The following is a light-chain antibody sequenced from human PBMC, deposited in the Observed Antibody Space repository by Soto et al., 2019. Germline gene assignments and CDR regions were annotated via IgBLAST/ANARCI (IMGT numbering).Light chain of an antibody. Sequence: EVVLTQSPATLSLSPGERATLSCRASHSISSYLDWYQQKPGQSPRLLISDTSNRATGIPARFSGSGTGTDFTLTISSLEPDDFVVYYCQQRSNWPPTFGQGTKLEIK. CDR2: DTS. J-gene: IGKJ2*01. CDR3: QQRSNWPPT. V-gene: IGKV3-11*01. CDR1: HSISSY.